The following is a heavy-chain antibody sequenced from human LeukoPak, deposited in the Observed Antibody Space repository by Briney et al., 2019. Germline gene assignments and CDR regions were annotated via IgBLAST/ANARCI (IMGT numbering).Heavy chain of an antibody. V-gene: IGHV3-53*01. Sequence: GGSLRLSCAVSGFTVSSNYMSWVRQAPGKGLEWVSIIYSGGATYYADSVRGRFTISRDNSKNTLYLQMNSLRAEDTAVYYCACVGPGNYFDYWGQGTLVTVSS. CDR3: ACVGPGNYFDY. J-gene: IGHJ4*02. CDR1: GFTVSSNY. CDR2: IYSGGAT. D-gene: IGHD6-13*01.